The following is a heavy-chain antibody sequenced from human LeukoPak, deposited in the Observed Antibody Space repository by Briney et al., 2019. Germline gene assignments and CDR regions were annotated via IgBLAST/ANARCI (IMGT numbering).Heavy chain of an antibody. J-gene: IGHJ4*02. D-gene: IGHD3-16*01. V-gene: IGHV1-46*01. CDR1: GGTFSSYA. CDR2: INPSGGST. Sequence: ASVKVSCKVSGGTFSSYAISWVRQAPGQGLEWMGIINPSGGSTNYAQKFQGRVTMTRDTSTSTVYMELGSLRSEDSAVYYCARDLRDLGGSYWGQGTLVTVSS. CDR3: ARDLRDLGGSY.